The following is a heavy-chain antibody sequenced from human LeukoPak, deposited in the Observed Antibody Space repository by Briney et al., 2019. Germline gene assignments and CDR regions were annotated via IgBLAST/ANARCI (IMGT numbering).Heavy chain of an antibody. J-gene: IGHJ5*02. CDR3: ARQAYSSNLGWFDP. CDR2: IYNSGST. CDR1: GGSISSSTYY. Sequence: PSETLSLTCSVSGGSISSSTYYWGWIRQPPGKGLEWIGNIYNSGSTYYNPSLKSRVTISVDTSKNQFALTLSSVAAADTAVYYCARQAYSSNLGWFDPWGQGTLVTVSS. V-gene: IGHV4-39*01. D-gene: IGHD6-13*01.